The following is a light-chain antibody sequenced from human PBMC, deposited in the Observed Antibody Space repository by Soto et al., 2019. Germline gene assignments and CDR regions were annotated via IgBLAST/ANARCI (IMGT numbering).Light chain of an antibody. CDR1: ESISRH. Sequence: DIQMTQSPSSLSASVGDRVTITCRASESISRHLNWYQQKPGKAPNLLIYAASTLQSGVPSRFSGSGSGTDFTLTISSLQPEDFATYYCQQSYSTLSISFGQGTRLEIK. CDR3: QQSYSTLSIS. CDR2: AAS. V-gene: IGKV1-39*01. J-gene: IGKJ5*01.